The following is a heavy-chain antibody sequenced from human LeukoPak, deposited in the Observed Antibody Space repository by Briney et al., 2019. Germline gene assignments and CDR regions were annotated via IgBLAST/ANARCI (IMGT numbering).Heavy chain of an antibody. J-gene: IGHJ6*03. CDR3: ARGYCSSTSCYYYHYYYMDV. CDR2: ISSSSSYI. V-gene: IGHV3-21*06. D-gene: IGHD2-2*01. Sequence: GGSLRLSCAASGFTFSSYSMNWVRQAPGKGLEWVSSISSSSSYIYYADSVKGRFTISRDNAKNSLYLQMNSLRAEDTAVYYCARGYCSSTSCYYYHYYYMDVWGKGTTVTVSS. CDR1: GFTFSSYS.